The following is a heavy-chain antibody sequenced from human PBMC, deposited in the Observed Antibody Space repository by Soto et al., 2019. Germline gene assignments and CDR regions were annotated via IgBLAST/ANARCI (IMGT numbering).Heavy chain of an antibody. CDR1: GFAFSDSA. CDR3: TRRRAWTAGDTLDY. J-gene: IGHJ4*02. V-gene: IGHV3-73*02. Sequence: EVQLVESGGGLVQPGGSLKLSCAASGFAFSDSAMHWVRQASGKGLEWIGRIRGKRGNDGTAYAASVKGRFTISRDDSKTTTYLQMNSMKIEATAVYYCTRRRAWTAGDTLDYWGQGTLVTVSS. D-gene: IGHD6-13*01. CDR2: IRGKRGNDGT.